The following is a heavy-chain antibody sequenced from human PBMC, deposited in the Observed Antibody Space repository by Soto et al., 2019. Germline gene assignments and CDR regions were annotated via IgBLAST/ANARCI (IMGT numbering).Heavy chain of an antibody. V-gene: IGHV4-31*03. Sequence: FQPISHTCTVSEASISGGGEYWSWNRQHPGKGLEWIGYISYSGSTYYNPSLKSRVTISVDTSKNQFSLSLTSVTAADTAVYYCARFCYSASSAYPTCPYGLDVWGLGTTVTVSS. J-gene: IGHJ6*02. CDR1: EASISGGGEY. CDR2: ISYSGST. CDR3: ARFCYSASSAYPTCPYGLDV. D-gene: IGHD3-22*01.